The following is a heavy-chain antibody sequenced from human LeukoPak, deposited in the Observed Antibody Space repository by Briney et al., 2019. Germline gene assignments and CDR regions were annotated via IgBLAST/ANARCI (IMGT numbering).Heavy chain of an antibody. CDR1: GGSISTYY. D-gene: IGHD1-1*01. J-gene: IGHJ4*02. CDR3: AIQSPGAPFDY. CDR2: IYTSGST. V-gene: IGHV4-4*07. Sequence: PSETLSLTCTVSGGSISTYYWSWIRQPAGKGLEWIGRIYTSGSTNYNPSFKSRVTMSVDTSKNQFSLKLSSVTAADTAVYYCAIQSPGAPFDYWGQGTLVTVSS.